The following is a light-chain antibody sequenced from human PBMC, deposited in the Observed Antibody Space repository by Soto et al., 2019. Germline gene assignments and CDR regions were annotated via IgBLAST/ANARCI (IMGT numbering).Light chain of an antibody. Sequence: DIQMTQSPSTLSASVGDRVTITCRASQSISSWLAWYQQKPGKAPKLLIYDASSLESGVPSRFSGSGSGTEFTLTISSLHPDDFAIYYCQQYNSQSWTFGQGTKVDI. V-gene: IGKV1-5*01. J-gene: IGKJ1*01. CDR2: DAS. CDR1: QSISSW. CDR3: QQYNSQSWT.